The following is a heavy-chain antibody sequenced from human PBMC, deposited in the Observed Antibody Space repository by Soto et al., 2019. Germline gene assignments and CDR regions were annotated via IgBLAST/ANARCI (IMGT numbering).Heavy chain of an antibody. CDR3: ARELSEELWLLAY. CDR2: IWCGGSSK. V-gene: IGHV3-33*08. Sequence: GGSLRLSCAASGFTFSSYSMSWVRQAPGKGLEWVAVIWCGGSSKYYADSVKGRFTISRDNSKNTLYLQMNSLRAEDTAVYYCARELSEELWLLAYWGQGTLVTVSS. CDR1: GFTFSSYS. J-gene: IGHJ4*02. D-gene: IGHD5-12*01.